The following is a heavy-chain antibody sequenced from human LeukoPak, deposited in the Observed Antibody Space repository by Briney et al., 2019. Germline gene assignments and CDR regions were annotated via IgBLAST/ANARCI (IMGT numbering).Heavy chain of an antibody. D-gene: IGHD4/OR15-4a*01. Sequence: SETLSLTCAVYGGSFSGYYWSWIRQPPGKGLEWIGEINHSGSTNYNPSLKSRVTISVDTSKNQFSLHLNSVTPEDTAVYYCARDLKDDYPEDAFDLWGQGTMVTVSS. V-gene: IGHV4-34*01. J-gene: IGHJ3*01. CDR1: GGSFSGYY. CDR3: ARDLKDDYPEDAFDL. CDR2: INHSGST.